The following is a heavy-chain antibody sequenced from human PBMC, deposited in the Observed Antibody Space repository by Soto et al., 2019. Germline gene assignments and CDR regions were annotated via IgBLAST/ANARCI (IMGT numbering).Heavy chain of an antibody. V-gene: IGHV1-8*01. CDR1: GYTFTSYD. CDR2: MNPNSGNT. D-gene: IGHD3-10*01. J-gene: IGHJ6*02. CDR3: ATSGVRGTWDYYYGMDV. Sequence: ASVKVSCKASGYTFTSYDINWVRQATGQGLEWMGWMNPNSGNTGYAQKFQGRVTMTRNTSISTAYMELSSLRSEDTAVYYCATSGVRGTWDYYYGMDVWGQGTTVTISS.